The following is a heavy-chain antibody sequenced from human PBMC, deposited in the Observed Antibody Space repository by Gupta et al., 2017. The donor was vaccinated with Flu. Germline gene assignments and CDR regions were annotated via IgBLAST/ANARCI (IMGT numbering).Heavy chain of an antibody. J-gene: IGHJ4*02. V-gene: IGHV2-5*02. D-gene: IGHD2-21*01. CDR3: ARGVRRPDCGGGTCYYFDY. Sequence: QITLKESGPTLVTPTQTLTLTCACSGFSVTTNGLGVGWIRQPPGKALEWLAIYYWDDDVRYSPSLKSRLTITKDTSKNQVVLTMTTVEPVDTATYFCARGVRRPDCGGGTCYYFDYWGQGTPVTVSS. CDR1: GFSVTTNGLG. CDR2: YYWDDDV.